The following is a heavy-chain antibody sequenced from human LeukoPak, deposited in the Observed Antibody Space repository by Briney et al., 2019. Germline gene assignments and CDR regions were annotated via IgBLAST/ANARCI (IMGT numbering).Heavy chain of an antibody. Sequence: ADTLSLTCTVSGASITNSYWGWIRQPPGKGLEWIGYIYTSGGTKYNPSLMRRVTIPADTPKNQFSLNLNSVTAAATAVYYCASHPIEFSGSSGAFDIWGRGTMVTVSS. D-gene: IGHD6-6*01. J-gene: IGHJ3*02. V-gene: IGHV4-4*09. CDR3: ASHPIEFSGSSGAFDI. CDR1: GASITNSY. CDR2: IYTSGGT.